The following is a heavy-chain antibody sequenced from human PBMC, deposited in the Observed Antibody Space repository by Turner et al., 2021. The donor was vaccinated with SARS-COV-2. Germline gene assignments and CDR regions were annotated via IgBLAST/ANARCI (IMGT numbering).Heavy chain of an antibody. CDR1: GYTCTSYG. V-gene: IGHV1-18*01. D-gene: IGHD3-22*01. J-gene: IGHJ5*02. Sequence: QFQLVQSRAEVEMPGAAVKVSCKASGYTCTSYGISWVRQAPGQGLEWMGWISAYNGNTNYAQKLQGRVTMTTDTSTSTAYMELRSLRSDDTAVYYCARDPDSSIFDPWGQGTLVTVSS. CDR3: ARDPDSSIFDP. CDR2: ISAYNGNT.